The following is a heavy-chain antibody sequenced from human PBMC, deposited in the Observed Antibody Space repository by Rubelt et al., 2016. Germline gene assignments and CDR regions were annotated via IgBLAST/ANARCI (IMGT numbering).Heavy chain of an antibody. Sequence: QVQLVESGGGVVQPGRSLRLSCAASGFTFSSYGMHWVRQAPGKGLEWVAVIWYDGSNKYYADSVKGRFTISRDNSKNTLYPQMNSLRAEDTAVYYCARDFQWGYSSPGDAFDIWGQGTMVTVSS. CDR3: ARDFQWGYSSPGDAFDI. J-gene: IGHJ3*02. CDR2: IWYDGSNK. D-gene: IGHD6-13*01. V-gene: IGHV3-33*01. CDR1: GFTFSSYG.